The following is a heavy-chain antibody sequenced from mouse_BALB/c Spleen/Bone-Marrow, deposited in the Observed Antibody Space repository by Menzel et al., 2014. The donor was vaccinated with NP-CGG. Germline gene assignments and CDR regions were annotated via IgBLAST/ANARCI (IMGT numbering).Heavy chain of an antibody. V-gene: IGHV14-3*02. J-gene: IGHJ1*01. CDR2: IDPANGNT. D-gene: IGHD2-14*01. Sequence: VQLKESGAELVKPWASVKLSCTASGFKIKDTYMHWVKQRPEKGLEWIGRIDPANGNTKYDPKFHGKATITADTSSSTAYLQLSSLTSEDTAVYYCASYRYAWYFDVWGAGTTVTISS. CDR3: ASYRYAWYFDV. CDR1: GFKIKDTY.